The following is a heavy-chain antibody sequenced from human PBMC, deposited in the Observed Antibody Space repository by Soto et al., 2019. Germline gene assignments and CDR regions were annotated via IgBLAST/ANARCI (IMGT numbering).Heavy chain of an antibody. CDR2: VNASNGYT. J-gene: IGHJ4*02. CDR3: ARGAHTYGYVFAY. V-gene: IGHV1-3*01. Sequence: QVPLVQSGAEVKKPGASVKVSCRSSGYTFTSNAIHWVRQAPGQSLEWMGWVNASNGYTKYLQNFQGRVTISSDTSASTAYMELNSLRTEDAAVYYCARGAHTYGYVFAYWGQGTLVTVSS. CDR1: GYTFTSNA. D-gene: IGHD5-18*01.